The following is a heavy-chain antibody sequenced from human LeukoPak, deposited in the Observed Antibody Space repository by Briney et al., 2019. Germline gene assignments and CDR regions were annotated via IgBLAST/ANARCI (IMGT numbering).Heavy chain of an antibody. Sequence: GGALRLSCVAPGFSFKNYEKKWVRPAPGKGRGWISYISVGGSDEDYADSVKGRFSISRDNAKNSLFLQMNSLRVEDTAVYYCARDVGFNNGWPAWGQGTLVTVSS. V-gene: IGHV3-48*03. D-gene: IGHD6-19*01. CDR2: ISVGGSDE. CDR1: GFSFKNYE. CDR3: ARDVGFNNGWPA. J-gene: IGHJ5*02.